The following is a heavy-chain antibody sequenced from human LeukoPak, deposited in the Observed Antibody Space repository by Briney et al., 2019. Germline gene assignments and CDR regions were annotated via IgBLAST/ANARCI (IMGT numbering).Heavy chain of an antibody. CDR2: INYSGST. D-gene: IGHD6-19*01. V-gene: IGHV4-59*01. CDR3: ASAPSSSAWWYFDY. Sequence: SETLSLTCSVSGDSINNYYWSWIRQPPEKGLEWIGFINYSGSTNYNPSLKSRVAISVDTSKNQFSLKLTSVTAADTAVYFCASAPSSSAWWYFDYWGQGTLVTVSS. J-gene: IGHJ4*02. CDR1: GDSINNYY.